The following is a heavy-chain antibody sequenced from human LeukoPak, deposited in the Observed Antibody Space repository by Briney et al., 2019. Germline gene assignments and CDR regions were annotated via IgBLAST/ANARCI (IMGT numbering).Heavy chain of an antibody. D-gene: IGHD2-21*01. CDR2: IYYSGST. CDR3: ARGSTYIVVAFSLWFDP. CDR1: GGSISSYY. J-gene: IGHJ5*02. Sequence: SETLSLTCTVSGGSISSYYWSWIRQPPGKGLEWIGYIYYSGSTNYNPSLKSRVTISVDTSKNQFSLKLSSVTAADTAVYYCARGSTYIVVAFSLWFDPWGQGTLVTVSS. V-gene: IGHV4-59*08.